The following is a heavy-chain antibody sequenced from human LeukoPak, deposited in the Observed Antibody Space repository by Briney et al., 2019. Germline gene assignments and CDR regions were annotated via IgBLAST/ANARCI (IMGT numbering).Heavy chain of an antibody. CDR3: AKKPATIKFPFDI. V-gene: IGHV3-23*01. J-gene: IGHJ4*02. D-gene: IGHD5-24*01. Sequence: GGSLRLSCVGSGFSFSTYGMGWVRQTPGKGLEWVSAISTTGGYTEDADSVKGRFTISRDNSQNTLFLQMHSLRAEDTAVYYCAKKPATIKFPFDIWGQGTLVTVSP. CDR1: GFSFSTYG. CDR2: ISTTGGYT.